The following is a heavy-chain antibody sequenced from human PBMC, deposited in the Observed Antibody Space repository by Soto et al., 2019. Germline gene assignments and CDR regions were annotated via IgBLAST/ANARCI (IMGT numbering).Heavy chain of an antibody. CDR3: ARVYGSGSYIAFDI. CDR1: GYTFTHYG. J-gene: IGHJ3*02. V-gene: IGHV1-18*01. Sequence: QVQLVQSGAEVKKPGASVKVSCKASGYTFTHYGISCVRQAPGQGLAWMGWISALNGNTKYVDNFQDRVTMTSDTSTNTSYLEVRSLRSDDTAMYYCARVYGSGSYIAFDIWGQGTMVTVSS. CDR2: ISALNGNT. D-gene: IGHD3-10*01.